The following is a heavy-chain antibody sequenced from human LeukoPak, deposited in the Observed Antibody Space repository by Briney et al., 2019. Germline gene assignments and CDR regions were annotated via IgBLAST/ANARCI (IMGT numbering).Heavy chain of an antibody. J-gene: IGHJ2*01. CDR3: ARHPATVVTYWYFDL. D-gene: IGHD4-23*01. Sequence: PSETLSLTCTVSGGSISSYYWSWIRQPPGKGLEWIGYIYYSGSTNYNPSLKSRVAISVDTSKNQFSLKLSPVTAADTAVYYCARHPATVVTYWYFDLWGRGTLVTVSS. CDR2: IYYSGST. CDR1: GGSISSYY. V-gene: IGHV4-59*08.